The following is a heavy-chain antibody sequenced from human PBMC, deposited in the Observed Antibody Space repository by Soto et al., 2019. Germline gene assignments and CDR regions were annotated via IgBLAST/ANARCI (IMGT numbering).Heavy chain of an antibody. J-gene: IGHJ6*02. CDR1: GGTFSSYA. CDR2: IIPIFGTA. CDR3: ALYCSGGSCYSGYYYYGMDV. Sequence: QVQLVQSGAEVQKPGSSVKVSCKASGGTFSSYAISWVRQAPGQGLEWMGGIIPIFGTANYAQKFQGRVTITADESTSTAYMELSSLRSEDTAVYYCALYCSGGSCYSGYYYYGMDVWGQGTTVTVSS. V-gene: IGHV1-69*01. D-gene: IGHD2-15*01.